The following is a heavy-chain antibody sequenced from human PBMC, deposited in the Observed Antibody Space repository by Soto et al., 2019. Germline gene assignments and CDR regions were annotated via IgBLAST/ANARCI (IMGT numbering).Heavy chain of an antibody. CDR2: ISTYNVNT. V-gene: IGHV1-18*01. CDR3: ARGWEFDY. J-gene: IGHJ4*02. D-gene: IGHD1-26*01. CDR1: GYTFTNFD. Sequence: ASVKVSCKTSGYTFTNFDISWVRQAPGQGLEWMGCISTYNVNTNYAQKLQDRVTMTTDTSTATAYMELRNLTSADTAVYYCARGWEFDYWGQGALVTVSS.